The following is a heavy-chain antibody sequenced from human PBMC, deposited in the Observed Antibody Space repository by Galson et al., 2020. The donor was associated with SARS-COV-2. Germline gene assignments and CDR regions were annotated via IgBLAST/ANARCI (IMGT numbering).Heavy chain of an antibody. CDR2: IVSGGDT. D-gene: IGHD5-12*01. Sequence: SETLSITCTVSGGSITTYGYYWSWIRQHPGEGLEWIGYIVSGGDTYFSPSLKSRVTLSRDTSKNLFSLKMNSVTAADTAIYYCARTVATSADAFDIWGQGTMVTVSS. CDR1: GGSITTYGYY. J-gene: IGHJ3*02. CDR3: ARTVATSADAFDI. V-gene: IGHV4-31*03.